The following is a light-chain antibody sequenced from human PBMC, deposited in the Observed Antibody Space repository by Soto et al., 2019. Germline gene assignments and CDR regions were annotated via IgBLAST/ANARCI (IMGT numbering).Light chain of an antibody. CDR2: SDY. V-gene: IGLV1-44*01. Sequence: QSALTQAPSASGTPGQRVTISCSGSTSNIGSNTVNWYQQLPGTAPKLLIFSDYQRPSGVPDRFSGSKSGTSASLAISGLQSEDEADYYCAAWDDSLNGPLFGGRTKLTVL. CDR3: AAWDDSLNGPL. CDR1: TSNIGSNT. J-gene: IGLJ2*01.